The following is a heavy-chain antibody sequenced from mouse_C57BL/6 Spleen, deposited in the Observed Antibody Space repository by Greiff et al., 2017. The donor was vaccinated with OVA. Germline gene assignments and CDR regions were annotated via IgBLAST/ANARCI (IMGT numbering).Heavy chain of an antibody. Sequence: QVQLQQSGPELVKPGASVKISCKASGYAFSSSWMNWVKQRPGQGLEWIGRIYPGDGDTNYNGKFKGKATLTADKSSSTAYMQLSSLTSEDSAVYFCARGTVVEGYWGQGTTLTVSS. V-gene: IGHV1-82*01. D-gene: IGHD1-1*01. CDR3: ARGTVVEGY. CDR1: GYAFSSSW. J-gene: IGHJ2*01. CDR2: IYPGDGDT.